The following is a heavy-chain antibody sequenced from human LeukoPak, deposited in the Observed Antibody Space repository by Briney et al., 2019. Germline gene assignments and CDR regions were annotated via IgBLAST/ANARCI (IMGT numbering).Heavy chain of an antibody. V-gene: IGHV3-30*03. CDR2: MSYDGSNK. D-gene: IGHD6-13*01. CDR1: GFTFRSYG. CDR3: ARGTGSDSWYIDY. J-gene: IGHJ4*02. Sequence: GRSLRLSCAASGFTFRSYGMHWVRQAPGKGLGWVAVMSYDGSNKNYADSVKGRFTSSRDSSKSTLYLQMNSLRDEDTAVYYCARGTGSDSWYIDYWGQGTLVSVSS.